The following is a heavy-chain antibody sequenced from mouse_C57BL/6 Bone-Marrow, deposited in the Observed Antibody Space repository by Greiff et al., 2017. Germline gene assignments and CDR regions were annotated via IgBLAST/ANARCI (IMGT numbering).Heavy chain of an antibody. D-gene: IGHD6-1*01. V-gene: IGHV5-4*01. CDR3: ARDECDWYFDV. J-gene: IGHJ1*03. CDR1: GFTFSSYA. Sequence: EVKLMESGGGLVKPGGSLKLSCAASGFTFSSYAMSWVRQTPEKRLEWVATISDGGSYTYYPDNVKGRFTMSRDNANNNLYLQMSHLKSEDTAMYYCARDECDWYFDVWGTGTTVTVSS. CDR2: ISDGGSYT.